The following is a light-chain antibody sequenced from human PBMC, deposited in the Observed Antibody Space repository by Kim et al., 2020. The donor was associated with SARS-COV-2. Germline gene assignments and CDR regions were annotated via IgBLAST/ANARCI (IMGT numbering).Light chain of an antibody. CDR3: TQRYTTSPLT. Sequence: DIQMTQSPSSLSVSLGDRVTIACRASQSIGSYLNWYQQKPGKPPKLLIYGASTLQSGVPSRFSGSGSGTDFTLTISSLQPADFVTYYCTQRYTTSPLTFDGVTKVDIK. CDR1: QSIGSY. J-gene: IGKJ4*01. V-gene: IGKV1-39*01. CDR2: GAS.